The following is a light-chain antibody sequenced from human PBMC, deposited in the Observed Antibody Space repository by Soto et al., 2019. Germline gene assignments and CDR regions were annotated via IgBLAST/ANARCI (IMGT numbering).Light chain of an antibody. Sequence: DIVMTQSPLSLPVTPGEPASISCRSSQSLLHSNGYNYLDWYLQKPGQSPQLLIYLGSNRASGVPDRFSGSGSGTDFTLKISRVEAEDVGVYYCMQALQTPPTFGQGTKX. J-gene: IGKJ1*01. V-gene: IGKV2-28*01. CDR3: MQALQTPPT. CDR2: LGS. CDR1: QSLLHSNGYNY.